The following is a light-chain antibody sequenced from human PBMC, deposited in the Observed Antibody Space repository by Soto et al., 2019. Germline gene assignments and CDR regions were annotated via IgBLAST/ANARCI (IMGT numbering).Light chain of an antibody. Sequence: QSALTQPASVSGSPGQSITISCTGTSSDVGGYNYVSWYQQHPGKAPKLMIYDVSNRPSGVSNRFSGSKSGNTASPTISGLQAEDEDDYYCSSYTSSSTLYVFGTGTKVTVL. V-gene: IGLV2-14*01. CDR2: DVS. J-gene: IGLJ1*01. CDR3: SSYTSSSTLYV. CDR1: SSDVGGYNY.